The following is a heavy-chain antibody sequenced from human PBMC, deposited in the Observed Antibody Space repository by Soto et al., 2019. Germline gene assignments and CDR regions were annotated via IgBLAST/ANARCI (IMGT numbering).Heavy chain of an antibody. Sequence: GGSLRLSCAASGFTFSSYGMHWVRQAPGKGLEWVAVIWYDGSNKYYADSVKGRFTISRDNSKNTLYLQMNSLRAEDTAVYYCARRGGGEPWRYCSGGSCYSAEHYYYGMDVWGQGTTVTVSS. D-gene: IGHD2-15*01. CDR2: IWYDGSNK. CDR1: GFTFSSYG. J-gene: IGHJ6*02. CDR3: ARRGGGEPWRYCSGGSCYSAEHYYYGMDV. V-gene: IGHV3-33*01.